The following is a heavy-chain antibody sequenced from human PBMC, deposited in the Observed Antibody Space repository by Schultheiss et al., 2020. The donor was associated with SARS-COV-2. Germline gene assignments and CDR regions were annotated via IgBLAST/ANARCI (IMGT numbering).Heavy chain of an antibody. CDR1: GGSISSGGYY. CDR3: ARGLGYYGSTTKGDY. CDR2: IYYSGST. Sequence: SETLSLTCTVSGGSISSGGYYWSWIRQHPGKGLEWIGYIYYSGSTYYNPSLKSRVTISVDPSKNQFSLKLSSVTAADTAVYYCARGLGYYGSTTKGDYWAQGTLVTGSS. V-gene: IGHV4-31*03. J-gene: IGHJ4*02. D-gene: IGHD3-10*01.